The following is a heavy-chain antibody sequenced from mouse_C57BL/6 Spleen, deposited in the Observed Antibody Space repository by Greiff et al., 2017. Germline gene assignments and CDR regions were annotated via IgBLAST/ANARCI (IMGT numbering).Heavy chain of an antibody. V-gene: IGHV1-64*01. CDR1: GYTFTSYW. Sequence: QVQLQQPGAELVKPGASVKLSCKASGYTFTSYWMHWVKQRPGQGLEWIGMIHPNSGSTNYNEKFKSKATLTVDKSSSTAYMQLSSLTSEDSAVYYCARIYYGYDYAMDYWGQGTSVTFSS. D-gene: IGHD2-2*01. J-gene: IGHJ4*01. CDR2: IHPNSGST. CDR3: ARIYYGYDYAMDY.